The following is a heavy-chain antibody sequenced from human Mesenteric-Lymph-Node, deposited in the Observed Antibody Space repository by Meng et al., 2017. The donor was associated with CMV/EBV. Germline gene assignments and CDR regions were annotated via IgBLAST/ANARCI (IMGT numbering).Heavy chain of an antibody. CDR2: IYYSGST. Sequence: GSLRLSCTASGFPFADNPMSWVRQPPGKGLEWIGSIYYSGSTYYNPSLKSRVTISVDTSKNQFSLELSSVTAADTAVYYCARDTAPFDIWGQGTMVTVSS. V-gene: IGHV4-38-2*02. CDR3: ARDTAPFDI. CDR1: GFPFADNP. D-gene: IGHD2-21*02. J-gene: IGHJ3*02.